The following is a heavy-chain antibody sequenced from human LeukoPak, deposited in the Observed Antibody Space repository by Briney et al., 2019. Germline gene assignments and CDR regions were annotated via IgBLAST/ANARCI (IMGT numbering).Heavy chain of an antibody. CDR2: IYSGGST. V-gene: IGHV3-53*01. J-gene: IGHJ4*02. CDR1: GFTFSSYS. Sequence: PGGSLRLSCAASGFTFSSYSMNWVRQAPGKGLEWVSVIYSGGSTYYADSVKGRFTISRDNSKNTLYLQMNSLRAEDTAVYYCARVRYYYGSGSYYNHDYWGQGTLVTVSS. CDR3: ARVRYYYGSGSYYNHDY. D-gene: IGHD3-10*01.